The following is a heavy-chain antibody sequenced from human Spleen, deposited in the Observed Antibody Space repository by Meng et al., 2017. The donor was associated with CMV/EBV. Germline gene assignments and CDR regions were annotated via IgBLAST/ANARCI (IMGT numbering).Heavy chain of an antibody. D-gene: IGHD1-26*01. CDR3: ARDRNIVGLTGRTYYYYGMDV. V-gene: IGHV3-13*01. Sequence: GGSLRLSCAASGFTFSSYDMHWVRQAAGKGLEWVSGIATAGDTYYAGSVKGRFTISRENAKNSLYLQMDSLRAGDTAVYYCARDRNIVGLTGRTYYYYGMDVWGQGTTVTVSS. CDR2: IATAGDT. J-gene: IGHJ6*02. CDR1: GFTFSSYD.